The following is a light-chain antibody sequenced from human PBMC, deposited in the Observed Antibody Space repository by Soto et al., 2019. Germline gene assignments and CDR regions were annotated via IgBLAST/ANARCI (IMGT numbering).Light chain of an antibody. CDR2: KAS. CDR3: QQYSTYSYT. V-gene: IGKV1-5*03. CDR1: QSINNW. Sequence: DIQMTQSPSTLSASVGDRVTITCRASQSINNWVAWYQQKPGKAPNLLIYKASSLKSGVPSRFSGSGSGTEFTLTISSLQPDDFATYYCQQYSTYSYTFGQGTKLQIK. J-gene: IGKJ2*01.